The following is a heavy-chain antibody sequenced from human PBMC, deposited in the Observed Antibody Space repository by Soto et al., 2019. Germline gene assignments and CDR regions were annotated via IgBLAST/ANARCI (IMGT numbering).Heavy chain of an antibody. CDR2: ITTHSGQP. J-gene: IGHJ6*03. CDR1: GYAYVSYG. Sequence: HVQLVQAGAEVKTPGASIKASCKATGYAYVSYGISWARRAPGQGLPCMGWITTHSGQPTPAQKFHSSITTTTDRSPRTASLASPRLTPHATPVYYCARTDVDTVSTGTRDYNYYYMDVWGTGTSVTVS. V-gene: IGHV1-18*01. CDR3: ARTDVDTVSTGTRDYNYYYMDV. D-gene: IGHD3-10*01.